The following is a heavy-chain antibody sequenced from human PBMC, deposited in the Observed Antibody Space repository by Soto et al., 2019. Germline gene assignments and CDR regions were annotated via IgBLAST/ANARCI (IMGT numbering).Heavy chain of an antibody. Sequence: SETLSLTCAVYGGSFSGYYWSWIRQPPGKGLEWIGEINHSGSTNYNPSLKSRVTISVDTSKNQFPLKLSSVTAADTAVYYCARGHRITIFGVVIIEENNWFDPWGQGTLVTVSS. V-gene: IGHV4-34*01. J-gene: IGHJ5*02. CDR3: ARGHRITIFGVVIIEENNWFDP. CDR2: INHSGST. CDR1: GGSFSGYY. D-gene: IGHD3-3*01.